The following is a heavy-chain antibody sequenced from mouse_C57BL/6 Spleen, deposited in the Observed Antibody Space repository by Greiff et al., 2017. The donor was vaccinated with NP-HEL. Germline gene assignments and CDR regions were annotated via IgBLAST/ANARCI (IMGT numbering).Heavy chain of an antibody. V-gene: IGHV1-81*01. CDR2: IYPRSGNT. Sequence: QVQLQQSGAELARPGASVKLSCKASGYTFTSYGISWVKQRTGQGLEWIGEIYPRSGNTYYNEKFKGKATLTADKSSSTAYMELRSLTSEDSAVYFCVSRGITTVVAKEYFDVWGTGTTVTVSS. CDR3: VSRGITTVVAKEYFDV. CDR1: GYTFTSYG. J-gene: IGHJ1*03. D-gene: IGHD1-1*01.